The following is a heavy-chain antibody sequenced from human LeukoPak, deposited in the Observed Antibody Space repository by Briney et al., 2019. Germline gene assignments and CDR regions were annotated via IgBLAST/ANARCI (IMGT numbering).Heavy chain of an antibody. CDR2: IYYSGST. CDR3: ARESNGVDV. V-gene: IGHV4-59*01. J-gene: IGHJ6*02. CDR1: GGSFSGYY. Sequence: SETLSLTCVVYGGSFSGYYWSWIRQPPGKGLEWIGYIYYSGSTNYNPSLKSRVTISVDTSKNQFSLKLSSVTAADTAVYYCARESNGVDVWGQGTTVTVSS.